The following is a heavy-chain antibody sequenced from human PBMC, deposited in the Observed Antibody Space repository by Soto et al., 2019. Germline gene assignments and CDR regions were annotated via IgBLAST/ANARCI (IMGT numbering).Heavy chain of an antibody. CDR1: GYTFTSYA. CDR3: ARTSGYYFYDY. J-gene: IGHJ4*02. D-gene: IGHD3-3*01. Sequence: QVQLVQSGAEVKKPGASVKVSCKASGYTFTSYAMHWVRQAPGQRLEWMGWINAGNGNTKYSQKFQGRXTXTXDTSASTAYMELSSLRSEDTAVYYCARTSGYYFYDYWGQGTLVTVSS. V-gene: IGHV1-3*01. CDR2: INAGNGNT.